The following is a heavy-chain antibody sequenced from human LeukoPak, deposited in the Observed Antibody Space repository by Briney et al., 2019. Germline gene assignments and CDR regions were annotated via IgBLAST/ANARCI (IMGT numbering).Heavy chain of an antibody. J-gene: IGHJ4*02. CDR2: ISGSGGST. CDR1: GFTFSSYA. CDR3: AKDLRAPYYDILTGYPYFDY. Sequence: GGSLRLSCAASGFTFSSYAMSWVRQAPGKGLEWVSAISGSGGSTYYADSVKGRFTISRDNSKNTLYLQMNSLRAEDTAVYYCAKDLRAPYYDILTGYPYFDYWGQGTLVTVSS. V-gene: IGHV3-23*01. D-gene: IGHD3-9*01.